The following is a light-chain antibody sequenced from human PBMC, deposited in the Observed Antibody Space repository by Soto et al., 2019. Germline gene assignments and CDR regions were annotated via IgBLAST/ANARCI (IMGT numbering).Light chain of an antibody. V-gene: IGLV1-44*01. CDR1: SSNIGSNT. CDR2: SNN. J-gene: IGLJ2*01. Sequence: QSALTQPPSASGTPGQRVTISCSGSSSNIGSNTVNWYQQLPGTAPKLLIYSNNQRPSGVPDRFSGSKSGTSASLAISGLQSEDEADYYYAAWDDSLNEVVFGGGTK. CDR3: AAWDDSLNEVV.